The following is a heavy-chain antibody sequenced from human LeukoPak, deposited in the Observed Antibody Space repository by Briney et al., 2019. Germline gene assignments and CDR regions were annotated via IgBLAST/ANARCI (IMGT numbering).Heavy chain of an antibody. V-gene: IGHV4-61*01. J-gene: IGHJ5*02. D-gene: IGHD1-26*01. Sequence: SETLSLTCTVSGASVSSASYWTWIRQPPGKGVEWIAHIYNGVNTNYNPSLKSRVTISVDTSKNQFSLRLNSVTAADTAVYYCARSRAFNSGAFDPWGQGTLVTVPS. CDR3: ARSRAFNSGAFDP. CDR2: IYNGVNT. CDR1: GASVSSASY.